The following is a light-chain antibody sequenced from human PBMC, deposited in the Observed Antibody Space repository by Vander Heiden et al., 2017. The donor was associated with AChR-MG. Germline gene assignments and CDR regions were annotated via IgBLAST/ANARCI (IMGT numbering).Light chain of an antibody. Sequence: QSVLTQQPSVSGAPGQRVTISCTGSSSNIGAGYDVHWYQQLPGTAPKLLIYGNSNRPSGVPDRFSGSKSGTSASLAITGLQAEDEADYYCQSYDSSLSADVFGTGTKVTV. CDR3: QSYDSSLSADV. CDR2: GNS. J-gene: IGLJ1*01. CDR1: SSNIGAGYD. V-gene: IGLV1-40*01.